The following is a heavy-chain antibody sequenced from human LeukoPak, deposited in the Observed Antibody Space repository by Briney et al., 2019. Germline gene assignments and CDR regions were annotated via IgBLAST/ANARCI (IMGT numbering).Heavy chain of an antibody. J-gene: IGHJ4*02. CDR3: ARDVSDFWSRLGYPED. V-gene: IGHV3-74*01. D-gene: IGHD3-3*01. CDR2: INSDGSGT. CDR1: GFTFSNYW. Sequence: PGGALRLSCAASGFTFSNYWMHWVRQAPGKGLVWVSRINSDGSGTNKADSVKAPFTLSRDNAKITLYLHMNSLRPEDTAVYYCARDVSDFWSRLGYPEDWGQGTLVTVSS.